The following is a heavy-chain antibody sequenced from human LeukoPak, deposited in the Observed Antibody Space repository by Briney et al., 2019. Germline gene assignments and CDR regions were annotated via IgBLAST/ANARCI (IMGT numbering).Heavy chain of an antibody. CDR2: INPNSGGT. CDR1: GYTFTGYY. V-gene: IGHV1-2*02. CDR3: ARGSDDFWSGYSPSY. Sequence: ASVKVSCKASGYTFTGYYMHWVRQAPGQGLEWMGWINPNSGGTNYAQKFQGRVTMTRDTSISTAYMELSRLRSDDTAVYYCARGSDDFWSGYSPSYWGQGTLVTLSS. D-gene: IGHD3-3*01. J-gene: IGHJ4*02.